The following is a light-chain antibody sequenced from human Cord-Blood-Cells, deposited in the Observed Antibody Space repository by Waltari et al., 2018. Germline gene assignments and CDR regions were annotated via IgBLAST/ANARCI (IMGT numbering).Light chain of an antibody. CDR1: QSISSY. CDR2: AAS. CDR3: QQSYSTPPYS. Sequence: DIQMTQSPSSLSASVGDRVTITCRASQSISSYLNWYQQKPGKAPKLLIYAASSLQSGVPSRFSGSGSGTDSTLTISSLQPEDCATYYCQQSYSTPPYSFGQGTKLEIK. V-gene: IGKV1-39*01. J-gene: IGKJ2*03.